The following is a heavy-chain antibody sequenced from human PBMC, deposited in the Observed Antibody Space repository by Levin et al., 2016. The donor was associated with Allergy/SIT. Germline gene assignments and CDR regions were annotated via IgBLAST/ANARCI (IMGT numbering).Heavy chain of an antibody. CDR2: ISSSSSYT. J-gene: IGHJ6*02. D-gene: IGHD3-16*01. Sequence: WIRQPPGKGLEWVSYISSSSSYTNYADSVKGRFTISRDNAKNSLYLQMNSLRAEDTAVYYCARDRGITYLEGEYYYYGMDVWGQGTTVTVSS. V-gene: IGHV3-11*05. CDR3: ARDRGITYLEGEYYYYGMDV.